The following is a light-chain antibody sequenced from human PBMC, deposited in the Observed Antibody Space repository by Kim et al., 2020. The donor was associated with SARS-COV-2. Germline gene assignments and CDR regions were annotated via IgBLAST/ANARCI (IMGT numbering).Light chain of an antibody. J-gene: IGLJ3*02. CDR3: SSYTSTNTLV. CDR1: SSDVGGYNF. CDR2: DVR. V-gene: IGLV2-14*03. Sequence: QSITISCTGSSSDVGGYNFVSWYQKHPGKAPTLIIFDVRNRPSGISNRFSGSKSGNTASLTISGLQTEDEADYYCSSYTSTNTLVFGGGTQLTVL.